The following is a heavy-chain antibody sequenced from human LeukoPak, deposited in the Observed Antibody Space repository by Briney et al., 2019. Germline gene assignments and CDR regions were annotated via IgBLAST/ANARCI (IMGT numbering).Heavy chain of an antibody. D-gene: IGHD6-19*01. Sequence: GRSLRLSCAASGFTFDAYAMHWVRQAPGKGLEWVSGISWNSGSIDYADSVKGRFTISRDNAKNSLYLQMNSLRGEDMALYYCAKAESSAWYRPFDYWGQGTLVTVSS. CDR1: GFTFDAYA. V-gene: IGHV3-9*03. J-gene: IGHJ4*02. CDR2: ISWNSGSI. CDR3: AKAESSAWYRPFDY.